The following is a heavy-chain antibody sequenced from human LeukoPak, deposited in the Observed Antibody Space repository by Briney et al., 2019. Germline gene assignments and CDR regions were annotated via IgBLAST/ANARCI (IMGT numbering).Heavy chain of an antibody. CDR1: GFTFSSYA. CDR3: AKDSGYSSSSGGWFDP. J-gene: IGHJ5*02. CDR2: ISGSGGTT. Sequence: LTGGSLRLSCAASGFTFSSYAMSWVRRAPGEGLEWVAAISGSGGTTYYADSVKGRFTISRDNSKNTLYLQMNSLRAEDTAVYYCAKDSGYSSSSGGWFDPWGQGTLVTVSS. D-gene: IGHD6-6*01. V-gene: IGHV3-23*01.